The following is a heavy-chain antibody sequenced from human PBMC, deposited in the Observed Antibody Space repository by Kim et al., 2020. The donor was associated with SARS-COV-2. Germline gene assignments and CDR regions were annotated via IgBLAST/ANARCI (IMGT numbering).Heavy chain of an antibody. V-gene: IGHV3-33*01. Sequence: GGSLRLSCAASGFTFSSYGMHWVRQAPGKGLEWVAVIWYDGSNKYYADSVKGRFTISRDNSKNTLYLQMSSLRAEDTAVYYCARDSGVWELLYKDIWGQGTMVTVSS. CDR3: ARDSGVWELLYKDI. D-gene: IGHD1-26*01. J-gene: IGHJ3*02. CDR2: IWYDGSNK. CDR1: GFTFSSYG.